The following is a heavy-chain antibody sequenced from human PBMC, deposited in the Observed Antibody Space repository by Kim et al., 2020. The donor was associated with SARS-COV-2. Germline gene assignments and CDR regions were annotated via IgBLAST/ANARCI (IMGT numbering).Heavy chain of an antibody. V-gene: IGHV3-23*01. D-gene: IGHD6-13*01. CDR2: ISGSGGST. J-gene: IGHJ4*02. CDR3: AKGPVGSSWYSLSFADY. Sequence: GGSLRLSCAASGFTFSSYAMSWVRQAPGKGLECVSAISGSGGSTYYADSVKGRFTISRDNSKHTLYLQMNSLRAEDTAVYYCAKGPVGSSWYSLSFADYWGQGTLVTVSS. CDR1: GFTFSSYA.